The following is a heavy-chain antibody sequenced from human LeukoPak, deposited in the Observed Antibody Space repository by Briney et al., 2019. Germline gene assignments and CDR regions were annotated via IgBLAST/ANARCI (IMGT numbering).Heavy chain of an antibody. D-gene: IGHD6-19*01. Sequence: GGSLRLSCAASGFTFSSYAMHWVRQAPGKGLEWVAVISYDGSNKYYADSVKGRFTISRDNSKNTLYLQMNSLRAEDTAVYYRARIWVAGTGGFDYWGQGTLVTVSS. CDR2: ISYDGSNK. CDR3: ARIWVAGTGGFDY. CDR1: GFTFSSYA. V-gene: IGHV3-30-3*01. J-gene: IGHJ4*02.